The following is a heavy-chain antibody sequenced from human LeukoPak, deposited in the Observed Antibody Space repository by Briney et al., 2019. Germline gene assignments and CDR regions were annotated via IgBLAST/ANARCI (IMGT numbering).Heavy chain of an antibody. CDR1: GYTFTSYY. CDR3: ASLTVGATLFDY. D-gene: IGHD1-26*01. J-gene: IGHJ4*02. V-gene: IGHV1-46*01. CDR2: INPSGGST. Sequence: ASVKVSCKASGYTFTSYYMHWVRQAPGQGLEWMGIINPSGGSTSYAQKFQGRVTMTRDTSTSTVYMELSSLRSEDTAVYYCASLTVGATLFDYWGQRTLVTVSS.